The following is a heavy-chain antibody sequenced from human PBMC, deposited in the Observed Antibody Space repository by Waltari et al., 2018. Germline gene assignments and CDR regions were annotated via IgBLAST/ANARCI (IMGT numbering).Heavy chain of an antibody. V-gene: IGHV3-74*01. J-gene: IGHJ6*03. CDR2: SGKAGFGT. CDR1: AFNIASFW. CDR3: VKQGGSVTLSRGIYYYYYYMHV. Sequence: EESGGGLVHPGGSLRLSCVASAFNIASFWMSWVRLVPGEGLEGGERSGKAGFGTEYADSVGGRCSSSRDNAKETLHLQMNSLRAEDTAVYFCVKQGGSVTLSRGIYYYYYYMHVWGKGTTVTVSS. D-gene: IGHD3-10*02.